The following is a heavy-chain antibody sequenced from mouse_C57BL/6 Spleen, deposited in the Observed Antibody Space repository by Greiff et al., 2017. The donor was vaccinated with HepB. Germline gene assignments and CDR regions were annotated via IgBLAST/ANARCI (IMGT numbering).Heavy chain of an antibody. J-gene: IGHJ4*01. CDR2: IWSGGST. CDR3: ARKGYDRDAMDY. V-gene: IGHV2-2*01. Sequence: VKLEESGPGLVQPSQSLSITCTVSGFSLTSYGVHWVRQSPGKGLEWLGVIWSGGSTDYNAAFISRLSISKDNSKSQVFFKMNSLQADDTAIYYCARKGYDRDAMDYWGQGTSVTVSS. CDR1: GFSLTSYG. D-gene: IGHD2-2*01.